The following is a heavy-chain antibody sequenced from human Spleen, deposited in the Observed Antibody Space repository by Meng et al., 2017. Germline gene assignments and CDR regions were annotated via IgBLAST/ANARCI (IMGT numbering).Heavy chain of an antibody. D-gene: IGHD2-21*01. CDR1: GDSISSRDW. Sequence: GPRPGLGHPSGTLPLTGAVSGDSISSRDWWSWVRQPPGKGLEWIGEISQGSGRTNYNPSLKSRVTISLDKSKNQFSLNVNSVTAADTAVYYCVRNEGYSFGAWGQGTLVTVSS. V-gene: IGHV4-4*02. CDR2: ISQGSGRT. CDR3: VRNEGYSFGA. J-gene: IGHJ5*02.